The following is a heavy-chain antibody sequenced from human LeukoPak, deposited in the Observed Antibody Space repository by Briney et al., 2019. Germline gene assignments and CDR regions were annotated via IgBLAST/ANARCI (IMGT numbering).Heavy chain of an antibody. Sequence: SETLSLTCTVSGASLKYNYWSWIRQPARKGLEWIGRIHSSGRTDYNPSLKSRVSMSLDTSKNEFSLKLTSVTAADTALYYCARDPNSALWGQGTLVTVSS. J-gene: IGHJ4*02. CDR2: IHSSGRT. D-gene: IGHD4-23*01. V-gene: IGHV4-4*07. CDR3: ARDPNSAL. CDR1: GASLKYNY.